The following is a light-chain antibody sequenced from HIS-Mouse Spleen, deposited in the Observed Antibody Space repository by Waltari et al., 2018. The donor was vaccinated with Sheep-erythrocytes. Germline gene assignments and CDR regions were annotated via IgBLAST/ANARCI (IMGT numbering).Light chain of an antibody. J-gene: IGLJ1*01. Sequence: QSALTQPRSVSGSPGQSVTISCTGTSSDVGGYNYVSWYQQHPGKAPKLMIYDVSKRPSGVPDRSSGSKSGNTASLTISGLHAEDEADYYCCSYAGSYNHVFATGTKVTVL. CDR1: SSDVGGYNY. CDR3: CSYAGSYNHV. V-gene: IGLV2-11*01. CDR2: DVS.